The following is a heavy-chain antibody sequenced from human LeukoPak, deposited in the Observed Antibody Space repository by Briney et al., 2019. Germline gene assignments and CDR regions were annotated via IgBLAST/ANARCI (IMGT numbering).Heavy chain of an antibody. J-gene: IGHJ5*02. CDR1: GYTFTGYY. D-gene: IGHD3-10*01. CDR3: GRGVRVTMVRGPYHRGWFDP. Sequence: GASVKVSCKASGYTFTGYYMHWVRQAPGQGLEWMGWISAYDGNTNYAQKLQGRVTMTTDTSTSTAYMELRSLRSDDPAVYYCGRGVRVTMVRGPYHRGWFDPWGQGTLVTVSS. V-gene: IGHV1-18*04. CDR2: ISAYDGNT.